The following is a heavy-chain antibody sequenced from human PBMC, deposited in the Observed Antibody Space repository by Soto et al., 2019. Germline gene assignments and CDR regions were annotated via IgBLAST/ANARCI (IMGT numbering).Heavy chain of an antibody. CDR3: ARDHGAAAGYNWFDP. J-gene: IGHJ5*02. Sequence: ASETLSLTCAVSGGSISSSNWWSWVRQPPGKGLEWIGEIYHSGSTNYNPSLKSRVTVSVDKSKNQFSLKLSSVTAADTAVYYCARDHGAAAGYNWFDPWGQGTLVTVSS. D-gene: IGHD6-13*01. CDR1: GGSISSSNW. V-gene: IGHV4-4*02. CDR2: IYHSGST.